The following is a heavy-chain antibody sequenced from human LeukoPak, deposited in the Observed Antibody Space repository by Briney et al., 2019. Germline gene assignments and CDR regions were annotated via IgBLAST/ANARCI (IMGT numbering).Heavy chain of an antibody. Sequence: PGGSLRLSCAASGFTFSSSSMNWVRQAPGKGLEWVSYISSSSSTIHYAESVKGRFTISRDNAKNSLYLQMNSLGDEDTAVYYCAREMAHYFDSSGYSFWGQGTLVTVSS. CDR1: GFTFSSSS. J-gene: IGHJ4*02. CDR2: ISSSSSTI. V-gene: IGHV3-48*02. D-gene: IGHD3-22*01. CDR3: AREMAHYFDSSGYSF.